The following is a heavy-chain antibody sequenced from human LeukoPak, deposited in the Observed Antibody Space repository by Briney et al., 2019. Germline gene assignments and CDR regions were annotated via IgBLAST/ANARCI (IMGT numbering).Heavy chain of an antibody. CDR2: INPNSGGT. Sequence: ASVKVSCKASGYTFTGYYMHWVRQAPGQGLEWMGWINPNSGGTNYAQKFQGRVTMTRDTSISTAYMELRSLRSDDTAVYYCARDRRDGSGSPLFDPWGQGTLVTVSS. CDR1: GYTFTGYY. V-gene: IGHV1-2*02. J-gene: IGHJ5*02. D-gene: IGHD3-10*01. CDR3: ARDRRDGSGSPLFDP.